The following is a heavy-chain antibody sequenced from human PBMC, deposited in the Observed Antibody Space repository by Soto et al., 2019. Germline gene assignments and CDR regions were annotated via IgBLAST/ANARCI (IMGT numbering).Heavy chain of an antibody. V-gene: IGHV3-23*01. Sequence: VGSLRLSCAASGFAFNDFAMNWVRQAPGKGPEWLSTISGSGDKTFHSDSVKGRFNISRDNSNNKMFLQMNSMRAEDTAIYYCAKGASHAPFEKWGRGTLVTVSS. CDR3: AKGASHAPFEK. J-gene: IGHJ4*02. CDR2: ISGSGDKT. CDR1: GFAFNDFA.